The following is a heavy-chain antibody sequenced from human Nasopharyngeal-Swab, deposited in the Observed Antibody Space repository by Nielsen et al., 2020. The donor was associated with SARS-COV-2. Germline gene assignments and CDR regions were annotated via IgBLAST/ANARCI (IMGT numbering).Heavy chain of an antibody. CDR3: ARGYCSSGSCYAKHYGMDV. CDR2: ISSSSSDI. J-gene: IGHJ6*02. Sequence: GESLKISCAASGFTFSSYSMNWVRQAPGKGLEWVSSISSSSSDIYYADSVKGRFTISRDSAKNSLYLQTNNLRAEDTAVYYCARGYCSSGSCYAKHYGMDVWGQGTTVTVSS. D-gene: IGHD2-15*01. CDR1: GFTFSSYS. V-gene: IGHV3-21*01.